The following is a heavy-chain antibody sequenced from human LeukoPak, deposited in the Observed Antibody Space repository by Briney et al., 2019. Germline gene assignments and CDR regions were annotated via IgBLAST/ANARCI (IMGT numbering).Heavy chain of an antibody. J-gene: IGHJ4*02. CDR2: ISAYNGNT. Sequence: ASVKVSCKAPGYTFTSYGISWVRQAPGQGLEWMGWISAYNGNTNYAQKLQGRVTMTADKSTSTAYMELRSLRSDDTAVYYCARDYTTEEGDYWGQGTLVTVSS. V-gene: IGHV1-18*01. CDR1: GYTFTSYG. CDR3: ARDYTTEEGDY. D-gene: IGHD4-17*01.